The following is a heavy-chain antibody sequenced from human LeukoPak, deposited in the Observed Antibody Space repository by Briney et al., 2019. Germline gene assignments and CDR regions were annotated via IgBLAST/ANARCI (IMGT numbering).Heavy chain of an antibody. Sequence: SVKVSCKASGGTFSSYAISWVRQAPGQGLEWMGGIIPIFGTANYAQKFQGRVTITADESTSTAYMELSSLRSEDTAVYYCARDLNNQSKYRNLFLGGDYWGQGTLVTVSS. CDR3: ARDLNNQSKYRNLFLGGDY. J-gene: IGHJ4*02. CDR1: GGTFSSYA. V-gene: IGHV1-69*13. CDR2: IIPIFGTA. D-gene: IGHD2/OR15-2a*01.